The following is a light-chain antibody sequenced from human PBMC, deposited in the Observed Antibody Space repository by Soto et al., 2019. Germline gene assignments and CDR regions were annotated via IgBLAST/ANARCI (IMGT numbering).Light chain of an antibody. J-gene: IGKJ4*01. V-gene: IGKV4-1*01. Sequence: DIVMTRSPDSLAVSLGERAAINCNSSQNVLYSSNNKNYLAWYQHKPGQPPKLLIYWASTRESGVPDRFSGSGSGTDFTLTISSLQAEDVAVYYCQQYFSAPLTFGGGTKVDIK. CDR1: QNVLYSSNNKNY. CDR2: WAS. CDR3: QQYFSAPLT.